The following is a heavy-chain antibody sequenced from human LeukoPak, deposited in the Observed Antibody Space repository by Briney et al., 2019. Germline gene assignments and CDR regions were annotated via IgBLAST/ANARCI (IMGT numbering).Heavy chain of an antibody. V-gene: IGHV3-53*01. D-gene: IGHD3-22*01. CDR3: AREGRRYYDSSGYYSEAFDI. Sequence: PGGSLRLSCAASGFTVSSNYMSWVRQAPGKGLEWVSVIYSGGSTYYADSVKGRFTIPRDNSKNTLYLQMNSLRAEDTAVYYCAREGRRYYDSSGYYSEAFDIWGQGTMVTVSS. J-gene: IGHJ3*02. CDR1: GFTVSSNY. CDR2: IYSGGST.